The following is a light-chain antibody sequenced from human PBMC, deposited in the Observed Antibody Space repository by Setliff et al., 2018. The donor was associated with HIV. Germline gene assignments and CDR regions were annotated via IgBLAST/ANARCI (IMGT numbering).Light chain of an antibody. CDR3: SSFTNSRTYV. Sequence: QSALAQPASVSGSPGQSITISCTGTSSDIGSYNLVSWYQQHPGRAPKLIIYEVNKRPSEVSARFSASKSGNTASLTISGLQAEDEADYFCSSFTNSRTYVFGTGTKVTVL. CDR2: EVN. CDR1: SSDIGSYNL. V-gene: IGLV2-14*02. J-gene: IGLJ1*01.